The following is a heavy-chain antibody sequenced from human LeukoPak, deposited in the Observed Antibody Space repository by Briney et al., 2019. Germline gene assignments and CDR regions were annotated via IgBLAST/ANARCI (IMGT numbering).Heavy chain of an antibody. V-gene: IGHV3-64*01. CDR1: GFTFSSYA. CDR3: ARANYGSGSYYTN. D-gene: IGHD3-10*01. CDR2: ISSNGGST. Sequence: GGSLRLSCAASGFTFSSYAMHWVRQAPGKGLEYVSAISSNGGSTYYANSVKGRFTISRDNSKNTLYLQMGSLRAEDMAVYYCARANYGSGSYYTNWGQGTLVTVSS. J-gene: IGHJ4*02.